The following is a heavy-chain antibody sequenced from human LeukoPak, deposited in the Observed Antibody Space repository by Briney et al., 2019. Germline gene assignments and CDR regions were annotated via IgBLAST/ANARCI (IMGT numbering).Heavy chain of an antibody. CDR2: ISASGGSA. CDR3: ARSVAVAPNYYYYYMDV. V-gene: IGHV3-23*01. CDR1: GFSFNSYA. Sequence: PGGSLRLSCAASGFSFNSYAMSWVRQAPGKGLEWVSAISASGGSANIADSVKGRFTISRDNARNTLYLQMNSLRAEDTAVYYCARSVAVAPNYYYYYMDVWGKGTTVTVSS. D-gene: IGHD6-19*01. J-gene: IGHJ6*03.